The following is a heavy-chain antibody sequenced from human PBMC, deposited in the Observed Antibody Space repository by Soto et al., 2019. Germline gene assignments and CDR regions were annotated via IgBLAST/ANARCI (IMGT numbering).Heavy chain of an antibody. CDR2: INPNSGGT. J-gene: IGHJ3*02. V-gene: IGHV1-2*04. Sequence: QVQLVQSGAEVKKPGASVKVSCKASGYTFTGYYMHWVRPAPGQGLEWMGWINPNSGGTNYAQKFQGWVTMTRDTSISTAYMELSRLRSDDTAVYYCAREGRIFCSGGSCYSMAFDIWGQGTMVTVSS. CDR3: AREGRIFCSGGSCYSMAFDI. D-gene: IGHD2-15*01. CDR1: GYTFTGYY.